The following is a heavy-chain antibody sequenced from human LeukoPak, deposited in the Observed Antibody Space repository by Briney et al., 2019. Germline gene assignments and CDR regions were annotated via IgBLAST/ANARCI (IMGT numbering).Heavy chain of an antibody. V-gene: IGHV1-69*06. J-gene: IGHJ6*03. CDR2: IIPYFGTA. D-gene: IGHD1-26*01. CDR1: GCTFSSYA. CDR3: EKEPASHLSGHYYMDV. Sequence: SVKVSCKASGCTFSSYAISWVRQAPGQGLEWMGRIIPYFGTANYARKLQGRVTITADKSTSTAYMDLSSLRYEGTDVYSREKEPASHLSGHYYMDVWGKGTTVTVSS.